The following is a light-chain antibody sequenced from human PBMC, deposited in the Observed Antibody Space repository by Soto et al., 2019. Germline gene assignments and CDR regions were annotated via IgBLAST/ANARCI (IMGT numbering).Light chain of an antibody. CDR1: SSDVGAYKY. Sequence: QSALTQPPSASGSPGQSVTISCTGTSSDVGAYKYVSWYQQYPGKAPKLMIYEVSKRPSGVPDRFSGSKSGNTASLTVSGLHAEDEADYYCTSYAGSNIWVFGGGTKVTVL. CDR2: EVS. J-gene: IGLJ3*02. V-gene: IGLV2-8*01. CDR3: TSYAGSNIWV.